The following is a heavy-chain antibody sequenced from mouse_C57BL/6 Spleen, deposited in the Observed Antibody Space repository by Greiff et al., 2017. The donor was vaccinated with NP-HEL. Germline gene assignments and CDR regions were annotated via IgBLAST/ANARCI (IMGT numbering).Heavy chain of an antibody. Sequence: QVQLKQPGAELVKPGASVKMSCKASGYTFTSYWITWVKQRPGQGLEWIGDIYPGSGSTNYNEKFKSKATLTVDTSSSTAYMQLSSLTSEDSAVYYCARGDYDYDGRDWFAYWGQGTLVTVSA. V-gene: IGHV1-55*01. CDR3: ARGDYDYDGRDWFAY. CDR1: GYTFTSYW. J-gene: IGHJ3*01. D-gene: IGHD2-4*01. CDR2: IYPGSGST.